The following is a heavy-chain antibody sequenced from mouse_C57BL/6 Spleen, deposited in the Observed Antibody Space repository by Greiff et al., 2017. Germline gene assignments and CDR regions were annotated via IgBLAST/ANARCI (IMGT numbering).Heavy chain of an antibody. CDR1: GYAFSSYW. D-gene: IGHD1-1*01. CDR2: IYPGDGDT. Sequence: QVQLKESGAELVKPGASVKISCKASGYAFSSYWMNWVQQRPGKGLEWIGQIYPGDGDTNYNGKFKGKVTLTADKASSTAYMQLSRLTLKDAAVYFCARAGSTTVVVAYWGQGTTLTVSS. CDR3: ARAGSTTVVVAY. V-gene: IGHV1-80*01. J-gene: IGHJ2*01.